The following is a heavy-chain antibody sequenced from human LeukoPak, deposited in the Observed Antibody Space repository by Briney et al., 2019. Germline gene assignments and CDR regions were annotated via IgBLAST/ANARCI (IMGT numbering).Heavy chain of an antibody. CDR2: MNPKSNNR. CDR3: TRGLKGNYYSGMGTYRWFAP. J-gene: IGHJ5*02. CDR1: GYTFTNCD. D-gene: IGHD3-22*01. Sequence: ASVKVSCKASGYTFTNCDVNWVRQAAGQGLEWMGWMNPKSNNRGYAQKFQGRVTTTTDTSISTVYMELSSLKSEDTAVYYCTRGLKGNYYSGMGTYRWFAPWGQGTLVTVSS. V-gene: IGHV1-8*03.